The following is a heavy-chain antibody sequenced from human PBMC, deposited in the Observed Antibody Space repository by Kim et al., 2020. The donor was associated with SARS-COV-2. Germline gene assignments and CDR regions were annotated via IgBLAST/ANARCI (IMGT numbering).Heavy chain of an antibody. Sequence: SVKVSCKASGFTFRNSAMQWVRQARGQRLEWIGWIVVGSTSTLFARKFQERVTITRDMSTSTVYMELSSLRSEDTAVYYCAAGLPDCSGGTCNFQYYGLDVWGQGTTVTVSS. J-gene: IGHJ6*02. CDR1: GFTFRNSA. V-gene: IGHV1-58*02. D-gene: IGHD2-15*01. CDR3: AAGLPDCSGGTCNFQYYGLDV. CDR2: IVVGSTST.